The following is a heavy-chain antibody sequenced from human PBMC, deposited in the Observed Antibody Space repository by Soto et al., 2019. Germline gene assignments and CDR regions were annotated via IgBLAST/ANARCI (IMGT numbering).Heavy chain of an antibody. CDR2: ISSSSSYI. CDR3: ARVSGSEWMSPAAYYGMDV. V-gene: IGHV3-21*01. D-gene: IGHD3-10*01. Sequence: PGGSLRLSCAASRFTFSSYSMNWVRQAPGKGLEWVSSISSSSSYIYYADSVKGRFTISRDNAKNSLYLQMNSLRAEDTAVYYCARVSGSEWMSPAAYYGMDVWGQGTTVTVSS. J-gene: IGHJ6*02. CDR1: RFTFSSYS.